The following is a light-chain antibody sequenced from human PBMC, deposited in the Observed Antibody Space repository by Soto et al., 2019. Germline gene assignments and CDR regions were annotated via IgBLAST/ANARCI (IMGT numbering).Light chain of an antibody. Sequence: DIQMTQSPSSLSASVGDRVTISCRSSQAIRNDVAWYQHKSRQAPTRLIYAASSLQSGVPSRFTGSGSGTEFTLANSSLQPEDVATYYCLQHNTYPLTFGGGTRVEIK. J-gene: IGKJ4*01. CDR3: LQHNTYPLT. V-gene: IGKV1-17*01. CDR2: AAS. CDR1: QAIRND.